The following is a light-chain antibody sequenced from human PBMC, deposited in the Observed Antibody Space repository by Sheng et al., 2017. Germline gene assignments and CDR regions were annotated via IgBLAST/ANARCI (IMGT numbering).Light chain of an antibody. Sequence: QSVLTQPPSVSGTPGQTVTVSCSGSSSNIGTNTVNWYQQFPGTAPRLLIYSYNQRPARGPVDDSLAPTSGTSASLAISGLQSEDEAVYYCATWDDTLTVAYVFGTGTERHRP. J-gene: IGLJ1*01. V-gene: IGLV1-44*01. CDR3: ATWDDTLTVAYV. CDR2: SYN. CDR1: SSNIGTNT.